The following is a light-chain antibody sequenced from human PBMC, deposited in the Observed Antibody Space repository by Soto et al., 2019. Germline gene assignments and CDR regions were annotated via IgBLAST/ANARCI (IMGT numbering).Light chain of an antibody. CDR1: RSLVYSDGNTS. J-gene: IGKJ5*01. V-gene: IGKV2-30*01. Sequence: DVVMTQSPLSLPVTLGQPASISCRSSRSLVYSDGNTSLKGFQQRPGQTPRRLIYKVSNRDAGVPARCSGSGSGTDFALKISRVEAEDVGVYYCMQGTHWPITFGQGTRLEIK. CDR3: MQGTHWPIT. CDR2: KVS.